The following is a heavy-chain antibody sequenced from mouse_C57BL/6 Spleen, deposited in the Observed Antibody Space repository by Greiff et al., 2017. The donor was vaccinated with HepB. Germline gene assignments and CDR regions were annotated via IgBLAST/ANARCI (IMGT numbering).Heavy chain of an antibody. Sequence: QVQLQRSGAELVRPGASVTLSCKASGYTFTDYEMHWVKQTPVHGLEWIGAIDPDTGGTAYNQKFKGKAILTADKSSSTAYMELRSLTSEDSAVYYCTTNWDDWYFDVWGTGTTVTVSA. CDR1: GYTFTDYE. D-gene: IGHD4-1*02. J-gene: IGHJ1*03. CDR3: TTNWDDWYFDV. V-gene: IGHV1-15*01. CDR2: IDPDTGGT.